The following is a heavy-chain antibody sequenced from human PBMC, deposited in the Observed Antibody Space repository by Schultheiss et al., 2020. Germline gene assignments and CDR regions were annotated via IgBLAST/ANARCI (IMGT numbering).Heavy chain of an antibody. J-gene: IGHJ6*02. CDR2: ITGGSSYI. D-gene: IGHD3-16*01. CDR1: GFTFTKYD. CDR3: AKDDHVSYYYYYYGMDV. Sequence: GGSLRLSCAASGFTFTKYDIHWVRQAPGEGLEWVASITGGSSYIYYADSVKGRFTISRDNSKNTLYLQMNSLRAEDTAVYYCAKDDHVSYYYYYYGMDVWGQGTTVTFSS. V-gene: IGHV3-21*04.